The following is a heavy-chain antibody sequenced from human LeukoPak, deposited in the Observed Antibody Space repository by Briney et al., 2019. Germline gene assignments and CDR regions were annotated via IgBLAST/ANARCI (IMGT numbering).Heavy chain of an antibody. V-gene: IGHV4-31*03. CDR2: IYYSGST. J-gene: IGHJ4*02. CDR1: GGSISSGGYY. D-gene: IGHD1-26*01. Sequence: TLSLTCTVSGGSISSGGYYWSWIRQHPGKGLEWIGYIYYSGSTYYNPSLKSRVTISVDTSKNQFSLKLSSVTAADTAVYYCARSAQMGSGSYRPGSIYDYWGQGTLVTVSS. CDR3: ARSAQMGSGSYRPGSIYDY.